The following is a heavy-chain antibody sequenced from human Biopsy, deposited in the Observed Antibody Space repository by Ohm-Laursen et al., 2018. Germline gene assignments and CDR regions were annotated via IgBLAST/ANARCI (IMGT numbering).Heavy chain of an antibody. CDR1: GVSFTSYA. CDR3: ARGEGSSWFDP. V-gene: IGHV1-69*10. D-gene: IGHD1-26*01. Sequence: ASVKVSCKASGVSFTSYAIGWVRQAPGQGLEWMGGIIPIPNVATYAQKVQGRITITADESTSTAYMELSSLTSDDTAVYFCARGEGSSWFDPWGHGTLVTVSS. CDR2: IIPIPNVA. J-gene: IGHJ5*02.